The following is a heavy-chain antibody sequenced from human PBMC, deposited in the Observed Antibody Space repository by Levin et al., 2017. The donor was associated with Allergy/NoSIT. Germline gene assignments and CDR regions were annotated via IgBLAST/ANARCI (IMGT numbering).Heavy chain of an antibody. J-gene: IGHJ5*02. CDR2: ISSSSSTI. Sequence: LSLTCAASGFTFSSYSMNWVRQAPGKGLEWVSYISSSSSTIYYADSVKGRFTISRDNAKNSLYLQMNSLRAEDTAVYYCARAPRYSYGYVPWFDPWGQGTLVTVSS. V-gene: IGHV3-48*01. CDR1: GFTFSSYS. D-gene: IGHD5-18*01. CDR3: ARAPRYSYGYVPWFDP.